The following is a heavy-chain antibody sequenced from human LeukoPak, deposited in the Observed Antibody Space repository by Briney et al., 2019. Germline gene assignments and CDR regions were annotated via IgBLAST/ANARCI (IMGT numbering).Heavy chain of an antibody. D-gene: IGHD6-13*01. CDR1: GYSISSDYY. CDR3: ARAFGSSYDSAFDI. Sequence: SETLSLTCTVSGYSISSDYYWGWIRQPPGKGLEWIGSTYHGGSTYYNPSLKRRLTISVDTSKNQFSLKLSSVTAADTAVYYCARAFGSSYDSAFDICGQGTMVTVS. V-gene: IGHV4-38-2*02. CDR2: TYHGGST. J-gene: IGHJ3*02.